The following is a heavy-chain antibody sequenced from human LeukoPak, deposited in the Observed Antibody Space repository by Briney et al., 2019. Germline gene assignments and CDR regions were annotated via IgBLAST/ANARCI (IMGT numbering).Heavy chain of an antibody. D-gene: IGHD3-3*01. CDR2: IDRGVGST. CDR3: ARDRGVLRWDLKTGGGDPFDI. V-gene: IGHV3-23*01. J-gene: IGHJ3*02. Sequence: GGSLRLSCAASGFTFSIYDLSWVRQAPGKGLECVSAIDRGVGSTYYADSVKGRFTISRDNSKNTLYLQMNNLRVDDTAVYYCARDRGVLRWDLKTGGGDPFDIWGQGTMVTVSS. CDR1: GFTFSIYD.